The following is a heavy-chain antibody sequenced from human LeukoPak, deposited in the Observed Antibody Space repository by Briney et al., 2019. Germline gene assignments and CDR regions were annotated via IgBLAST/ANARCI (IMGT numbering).Heavy chain of an antibody. CDR3: TQGGRGYSYNY. J-gene: IGHJ4*02. D-gene: IGHD5-18*01. CDR2: IKSKTDGGTT. CDR1: GFTLSNAW. V-gene: IGHV3-15*01. Sequence: GGSLRLSCAASGFTLSNAWMSWVRQAPGKGLEWVGRIKSKTDGGTTDYAAPVKGRFTISRDDSKNTLYLQMNSLKTEDTAVYYCTQGGRGYSYNYWGQGTLVTVSS.